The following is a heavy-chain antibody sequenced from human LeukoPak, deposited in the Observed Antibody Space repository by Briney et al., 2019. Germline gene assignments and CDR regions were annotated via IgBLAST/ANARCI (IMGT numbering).Heavy chain of an antibody. D-gene: IGHD4-23*01. Sequence: GGSLRLSCAASGFTFSSYWMSWVRQAPGKGLEWVANIKQDGSEKYYVDSVKGRFTISRDNAKNSLYLQMSSLRAEDTAVYYCARQMYGGNSNPYDAFDIWGQGTMVTVSS. CDR1: GFTFSSYW. J-gene: IGHJ3*02. CDR3: ARQMYGGNSNPYDAFDI. CDR2: IKQDGSEK. V-gene: IGHV3-7*01.